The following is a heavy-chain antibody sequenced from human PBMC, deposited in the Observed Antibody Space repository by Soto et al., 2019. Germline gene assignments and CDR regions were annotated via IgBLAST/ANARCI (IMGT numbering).Heavy chain of an antibody. J-gene: IGHJ3*02. CDR1: GGSISSSDYS. Sequence: QLQLQESGSGLVKPSQTLSLTCAVSGGSISSSDYSWSWIRQPPGKGLAWIGFIYQSGSTYYNPSLESRVTMSIDRSKNQLSLKLKSVTAADTAVYYCAREVLYYDSSGYSWDDAFDIWGQGTMVTVSS. CDR3: AREVLYYDSSGYSWDDAFDI. CDR2: IYQSGST. V-gene: IGHV4-30-2*01. D-gene: IGHD3-22*01.